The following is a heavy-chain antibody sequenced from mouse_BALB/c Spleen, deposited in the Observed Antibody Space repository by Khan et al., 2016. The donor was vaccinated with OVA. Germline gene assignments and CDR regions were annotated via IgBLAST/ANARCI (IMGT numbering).Heavy chain of an antibody. CDR2: ISYSGST. CDR1: GYSITSDYA. D-gene: IGHD1-2*01. Sequence: VQLKESGPGLVKPSQSLSLTCTVTGYSITSDYASYCLRPFPGNKLECMAFISYSGSTSYTPSLKSRISISRDTSKNHFFLQLNSVNSEDTAIYNWARSEYGAPNYWGQGTTLTVPS. CDR3: ARSEYGAPNY. V-gene: IGHV3-2*02. J-gene: IGHJ2*01.